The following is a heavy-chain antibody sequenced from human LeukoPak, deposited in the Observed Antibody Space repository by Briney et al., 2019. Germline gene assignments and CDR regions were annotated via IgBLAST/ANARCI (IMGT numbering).Heavy chain of an antibody. CDR2: INPNSGGT. CDR1: GYTFTGYY. J-gene: IGHJ4*02. D-gene: IGHD6-6*01. Sequence: ASVKVSCKVSGYTFTGYYMHWVRQAPGQGLEWMGWINPNSGGTNYAQKFQGRVTMTRDTSISTAYMELSRLRSDDTAVYYCARVFEYSSSSSLDYWGQGTLVTVSS. V-gene: IGHV1-2*02. CDR3: ARVFEYSSSSSLDY.